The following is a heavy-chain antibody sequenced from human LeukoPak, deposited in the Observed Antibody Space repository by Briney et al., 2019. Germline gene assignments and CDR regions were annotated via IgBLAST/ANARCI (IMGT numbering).Heavy chain of an antibody. Sequence: PSETLSLTCTVSGGSISSSSYSWGWIRQPPGKGLEWIGTFYYSGSTYYNPSLKSRVTISVDTSRNHFSLKLNSVTAADTAVYYCARPYDRGAFDIWGQGTMVTVSS. CDR2: FYYSGST. CDR1: GGSISSSSYS. J-gene: IGHJ3*02. V-gene: IGHV4-39*01. D-gene: IGHD3-22*01. CDR3: ARPYDRGAFDI.